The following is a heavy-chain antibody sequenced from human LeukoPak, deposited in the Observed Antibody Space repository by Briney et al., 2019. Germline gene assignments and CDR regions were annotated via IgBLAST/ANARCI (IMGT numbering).Heavy chain of an antibody. Sequence: SVKVSCKTSGDIFTSYAFSWVRQAPGQGLEWMGRIIPFFGTANYAQRFQGRVTITADKSTSTSYMELSSLRSEDTAVYYGAREGDFVDRSWFGPWGQGTLVTVSS. CDR2: IIPFFGTA. V-gene: IGHV1-69*06. CDR1: GDIFTSYA. J-gene: IGHJ5*02. D-gene: IGHD5-12*01. CDR3: AREGDFVDRSWFGP.